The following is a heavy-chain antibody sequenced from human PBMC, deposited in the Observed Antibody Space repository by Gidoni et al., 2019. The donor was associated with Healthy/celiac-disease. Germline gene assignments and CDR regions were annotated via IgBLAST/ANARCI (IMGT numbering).Heavy chain of an antibody. D-gene: IGHD6-19*01. J-gene: IGHJ3*02. V-gene: IGHV3-33*01. CDR1: GFTFSSYG. CDR2: IWYDGSNK. Sequence: QVQLVESGGGVVQPGRSLRLSCAASGFTFSSYGMHWVRQAPGKGLEWVAVIWYDGSNKYYADSVKGRFTISRDNSKNTLYLQMNSLRAEDTAVYYCARDSIQTALSGWYGGDAFDIWGQGTMVTV. CDR3: ARDSIQTALSGWYGGDAFDI.